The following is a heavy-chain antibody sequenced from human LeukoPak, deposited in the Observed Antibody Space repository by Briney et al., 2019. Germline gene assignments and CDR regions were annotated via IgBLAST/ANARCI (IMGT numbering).Heavy chain of an antibody. Sequence: SETLSLTCTVSGGSISSYYWSWIRQPPGKGLEWIGYIYYSGSTNYNPSLKSRVTISVDTSKNQFSLKLSSVTAADTAVYYCARGPPRRRHRRGYDYWGQGTLVTVSS. CDR1: GGSISSYY. J-gene: IGHJ4*02. D-gene: IGHD3-3*01. V-gene: IGHV4-59*12. CDR3: ARGPPRRRHRRGYDY. CDR2: IYYSGST.